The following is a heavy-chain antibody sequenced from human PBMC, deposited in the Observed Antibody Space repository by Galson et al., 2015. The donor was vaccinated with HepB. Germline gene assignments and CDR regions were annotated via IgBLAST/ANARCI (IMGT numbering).Heavy chain of an antibody. CDR3: AKGGGLGYCSSTSCPYYYYYYMDV. V-gene: IGHV3-23*01. D-gene: IGHD2-2*01. CDR2: ISGSGGST. J-gene: IGHJ6*03. Sequence: SLRLSCAASGFTFSSYAMSWVRQAPGKGLEWVSAISGSGGSTYYADSVKGRFTISRDNSKNTLYLQMNSLRAEDTAVYYCAKGGGLGYCSSTSCPYYYYYYMDVCGKGTTVTVSS. CDR1: GFTFSSYA.